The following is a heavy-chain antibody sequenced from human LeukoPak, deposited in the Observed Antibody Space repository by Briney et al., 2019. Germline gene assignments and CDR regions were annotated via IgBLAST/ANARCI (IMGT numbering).Heavy chain of an antibody. J-gene: IGHJ4*02. CDR2: ISYDGSNK. CDR3: ARDRVVRGVILDY. D-gene: IGHD3-10*01. Sequence: GGSLRLSCAASGFTFSSYAMHWVRQAPGKGLEWVAVISYDGSNKYYADSVKGRFTISRDNSRNTLYLKMNSLRAEDAAVYYCARDRVVRGVILDYWGQGTLVTVSS. V-gene: IGHV3-30*04. CDR1: GFTFSSYA.